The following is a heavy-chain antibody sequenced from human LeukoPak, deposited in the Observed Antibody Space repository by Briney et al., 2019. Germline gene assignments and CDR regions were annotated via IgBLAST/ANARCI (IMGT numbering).Heavy chain of an antibody. V-gene: IGHV4-61*02. J-gene: IGHJ6*02. CDR3: ARDALGYSYGRDYYYYGMDV. Sequence: SETLSLTCTVSGGSISSGSYYWSWIRQPAGKGLEWIGRIYTSGSTNYNPSFKSRVTISVDTSKNQFSLKLSSVTAADTAVYYCARDALGYSYGRDYYYYGMDVWGQGTTVTVSS. D-gene: IGHD5-18*01. CDR2: IYTSGST. CDR1: GGSISSGSYY.